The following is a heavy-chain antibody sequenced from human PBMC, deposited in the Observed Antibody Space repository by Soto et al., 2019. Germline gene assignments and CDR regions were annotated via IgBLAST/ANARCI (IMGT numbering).Heavy chain of an antibody. V-gene: IGHV4-34*09. Sequence: SETLSLTFAVYGRSFSVYYWSWIRQPPGKGLEWIGEINHSGSTNYDPSLKSRVTISVDTSKNQLSLQLSSVTAADTAVYYCARGPGWVAAAGTFDYWGQGTLVTVSS. CDR2: INHSGST. CDR1: GRSFSVYY. D-gene: IGHD6-13*01. CDR3: ARGPGWVAAAGTFDY. J-gene: IGHJ4*02.